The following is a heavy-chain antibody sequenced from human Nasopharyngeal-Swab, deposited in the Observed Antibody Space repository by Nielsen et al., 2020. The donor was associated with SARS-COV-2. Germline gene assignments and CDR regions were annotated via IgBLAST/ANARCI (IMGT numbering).Heavy chain of an antibody. J-gene: IGHJ6*03. CDR1: GFTFSNAW. CDR2: IKSKTDGGTT. Sequence: GESPKISCAASGFTFSNAWMSWVRQAPGKGLEWVGRIKSKTDGGTTDYAAPVKGRFTISRDDSKNTLYLQMNSLKTEDTAVYYCTTDPQQWLVEYYYYMDVWGKGTTVTVSS. D-gene: IGHD6-19*01. CDR3: TTDPQQWLVEYYYYMDV. V-gene: IGHV3-15*01.